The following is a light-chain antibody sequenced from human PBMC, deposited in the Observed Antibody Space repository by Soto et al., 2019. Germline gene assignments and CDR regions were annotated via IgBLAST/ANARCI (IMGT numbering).Light chain of an antibody. CDR1: QSITFY. V-gene: IGKV1-39*01. J-gene: IGKJ5*01. CDR3: QQSYSTPIT. Sequence: DIQMTQTPSSLSASVGDRVTITCRASQSITFYLNWYQQKPGNAPKVLIYAASNLQTGVPSRFSGSGSGTDFPLTINSLQPEDFATYSCQQSYSTPITFGQGTRLEI. CDR2: AAS.